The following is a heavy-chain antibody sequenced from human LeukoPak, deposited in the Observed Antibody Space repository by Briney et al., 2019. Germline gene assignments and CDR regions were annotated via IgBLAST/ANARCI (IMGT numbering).Heavy chain of an antibody. J-gene: IGHJ4*02. CDR1: GFTFSSYA. Sequence: GGSLRLSCAASGFTFSSYAMSWVRQAPGKGLEWVSAISGSGGSTYYADSVKGRFTISRDNSKNTLYLQMNSLRAEDTAVYYCAKDQGGNWNLPAFDYWGQGTLVTVSS. CDR3: AKDQGGNWNLPAFDY. D-gene: IGHD1-7*01. V-gene: IGHV3-23*01. CDR2: ISGSGGST.